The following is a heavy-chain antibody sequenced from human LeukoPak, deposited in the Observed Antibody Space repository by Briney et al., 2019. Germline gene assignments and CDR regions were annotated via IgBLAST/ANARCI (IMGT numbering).Heavy chain of an antibody. D-gene: IGHD1-26*01. J-gene: IGHJ4*02. Sequence: GGSLRLSCAASGFSFSNYGMHWVRQAPGKGLEWVAFIRYDGSKKYYADSVKGRFTISRDKSKNTLSLQMNSLRAEDTAVYYCAKDFSVKWELLIGHWGQGTLVTVFS. V-gene: IGHV3-30*02. CDR1: GFSFSNYG. CDR3: AKDFSVKWELLIGH. CDR2: IRYDGSKK.